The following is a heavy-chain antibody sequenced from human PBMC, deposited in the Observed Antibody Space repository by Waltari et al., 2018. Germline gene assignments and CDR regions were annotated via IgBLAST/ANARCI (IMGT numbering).Heavy chain of an antibody. Sequence: QLQLQESGPGLVKPSETLSLTCTVSGGSISSSSYYWGWIRQPPGKGLEWIGSIYYSGSTDYNPSLKGRGTISVDTSKNQFSLKLSSVTAADTAVYYCARDGRDWNPGFDYYYGMDVWGQGTTVTVSS. V-gene: IGHV4-39*07. CDR2: IYYSGST. CDR1: GGSISSSSYY. D-gene: IGHD1-1*01. J-gene: IGHJ6*02. CDR3: ARDGRDWNPGFDYYYGMDV.